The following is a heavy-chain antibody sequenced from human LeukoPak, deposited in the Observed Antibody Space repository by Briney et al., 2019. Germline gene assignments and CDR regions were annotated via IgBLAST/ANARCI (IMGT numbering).Heavy chain of an antibody. D-gene: IGHD6-19*01. Sequence: SETLSLTCTVSGGSISSYYWSWIRQPPGKGLEWIGYIYYSGSTNYNPSLKSRVTISVDTSKNQFSLKLSSVTAADTAVYYRARAIAVAGLGWFDPWGQGTLVTVSS. CDR3: ARAIAVAGLGWFDP. V-gene: IGHV4-59*08. CDR2: IYYSGST. J-gene: IGHJ5*02. CDR1: GGSISSYY.